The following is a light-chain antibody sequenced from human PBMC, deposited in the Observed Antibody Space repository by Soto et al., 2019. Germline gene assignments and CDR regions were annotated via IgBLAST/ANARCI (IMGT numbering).Light chain of an antibody. CDR2: EAS. CDR1: QSVSSSS. CDR3: QQYRT. V-gene: IGKV3-20*01. Sequence: ESVLPQSHGTLSFSPGERATLSCRASQSVSSSSLAWHQQNPGQAPRLLIYEASSRATGIPDRFSGSGSGTDFTLTISRLEPEDFAVYYCQQYRTFGQGTKVDIK. J-gene: IGKJ1*01.